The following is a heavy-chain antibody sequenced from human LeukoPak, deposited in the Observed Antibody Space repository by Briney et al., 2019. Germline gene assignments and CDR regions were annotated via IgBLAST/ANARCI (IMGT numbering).Heavy chain of an antibody. V-gene: IGHV1-2*02. J-gene: IGHJ4*02. Sequence: ASVCHFRKASGYTFTGYYMDWVRQAPGQGLEWMGWINPNNGGTYYTQKFQGRVTMTRDTSISTAFMELSRLRSDDAAVYYCARDLPLYYFDYWGQGTLVTVSS. CDR1: GYTFTGYY. CDR2: INPNNGGT. CDR3: ARDLPLYYFDY.